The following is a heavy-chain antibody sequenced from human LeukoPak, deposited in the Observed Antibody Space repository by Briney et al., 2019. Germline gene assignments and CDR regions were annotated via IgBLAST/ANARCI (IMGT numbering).Heavy chain of an antibody. D-gene: IGHD3-3*01. V-gene: IGHV3-48*03. Sequence: GGSLRLSCAASGFTFSSYEMNWVRQAPGKGLEWVSYISSSGSTIYYADSVKGRFTISRDNAKNSLYLQMNSLRAEDTAVYYCAGVPMSFGVVIPWFDPWGQGTLVTVSS. CDR1: GFTFSSYE. CDR2: ISSSGSTI. CDR3: AGVPMSFGVVIPWFDP. J-gene: IGHJ5*02.